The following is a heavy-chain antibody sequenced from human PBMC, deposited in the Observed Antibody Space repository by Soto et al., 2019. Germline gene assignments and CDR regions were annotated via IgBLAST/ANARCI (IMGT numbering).Heavy chain of an antibody. CDR2: IYYSGST. J-gene: IGHJ4*02. CDR3: ARGGIAAAAPPDY. Sequence: QVQLQESGPGLVKPSQTLSLTCTVSGGSISSGGYYWSWIRQHPGKGLEWIGYIYYSGSTYYNPSLKGRVTISVDTSKNQFSLKLRSVTAADTAVYYCARGGIAAAAPPDYWGQGTLVTVSS. V-gene: IGHV4-31*03. D-gene: IGHD6-13*01. CDR1: GGSISSGGYY.